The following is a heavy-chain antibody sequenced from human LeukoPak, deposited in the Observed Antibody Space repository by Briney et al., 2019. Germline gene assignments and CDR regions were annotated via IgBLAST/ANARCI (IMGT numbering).Heavy chain of an antibody. Sequence: SGTLSLTCAVSGGSISSSDWWSWVRQPPGKGLEWIGEIYHSGSTNYNPSLKSRVTISVDKSKNQFSLKLSSVTAADTAVYYCARHQRGNSDAFDIWGQGTMVTVSS. V-gene: IGHV4-4*02. J-gene: IGHJ3*02. CDR1: GGSISSSDW. CDR2: IYHSGST. D-gene: IGHD4-23*01. CDR3: ARHQRGNSDAFDI.